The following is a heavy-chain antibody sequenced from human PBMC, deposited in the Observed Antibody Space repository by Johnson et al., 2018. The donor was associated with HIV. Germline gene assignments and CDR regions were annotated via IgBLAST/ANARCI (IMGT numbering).Heavy chain of an antibody. CDR3: AKVLGYSSSSRDAFDI. CDR1: GFTFDDYG. CDR2: IYSGDST. J-gene: IGHJ3*02. Sequence: EVQLVESGGGFVQPGGSLRLSCAASGFTFDDYGMSWLRQAPGKALEWVSVIYSGDSTYYADSVKGRFTISSDNANTTLYLQMNSLRAEDTAVYYCAKVLGYSSSSRDAFDIWGQGTMVTVSS. V-gene: IGHV3-66*01. D-gene: IGHD6-6*01.